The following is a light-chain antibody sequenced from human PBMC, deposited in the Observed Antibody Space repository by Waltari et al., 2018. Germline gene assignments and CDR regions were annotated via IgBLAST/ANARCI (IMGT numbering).Light chain of an antibody. CDR3: LLSYSDGWV. Sequence: QAVVTQEPSLTVSPGGTVTLTCGSSTGDVTSGHYPYWLQQKPGQAPRTLIYDTSNKHSWTPARFSGSLLGGKAALTLSGAQPGDEAEYHCLLSYSDGWVFGGGTKLTVL. J-gene: IGLJ3*02. CDR2: DTS. V-gene: IGLV7-46*01. CDR1: TGDVTSGHY.